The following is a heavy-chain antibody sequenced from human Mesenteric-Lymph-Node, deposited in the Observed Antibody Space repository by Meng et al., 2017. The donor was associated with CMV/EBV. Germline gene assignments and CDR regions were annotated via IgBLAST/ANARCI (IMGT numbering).Heavy chain of an antibody. CDR2: IIPILGIA. V-gene: IGHV1-69*04. D-gene: IGHD3-22*01. Sequence: GTFRSYAISWVRQAPGQGLEWMGRIIPILGIANYAQKFQGRVTITADKSTSTAYMELSSLRSEDTAVYYCAREVRYYYDSSGYYYDYWGQGTLVTVSS. J-gene: IGHJ4*02. CDR3: AREVRYYYDSSGYYYDY. CDR1: GTFRSYA.